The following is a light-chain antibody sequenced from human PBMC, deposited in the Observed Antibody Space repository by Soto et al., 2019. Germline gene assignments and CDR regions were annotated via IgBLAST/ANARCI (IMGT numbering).Light chain of an antibody. Sequence: DIQMTQSPSSLSASVGDTVTITCRASQGISNYLAWYQQKPGQVPTLLIYAASTLQAGVPSRFSGSGSGTDFTLTISRLRPEDVATYYCQKYNNAPRTFGQGTKVEI. J-gene: IGKJ1*01. CDR3: QKYNNAPRT. CDR2: AAS. CDR1: QGISNY. V-gene: IGKV1-27*01.